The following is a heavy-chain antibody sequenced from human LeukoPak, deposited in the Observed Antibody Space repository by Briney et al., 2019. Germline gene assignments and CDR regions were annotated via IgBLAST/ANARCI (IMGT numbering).Heavy chain of an antibody. Sequence: GGSLRLSCAASGFSFTSYWMHWVRQAPGKGLVWVSRIKGDGSSISYADSVEGRFTISRDNAKNTVYLQMNSLRAEDTAVYYCARGGLFAYYLDYWGQGTLVTVSS. CDR2: IKGDGSSI. D-gene: IGHD3-10*02. V-gene: IGHV3-74*01. J-gene: IGHJ4*02. CDR1: GFSFTSYW. CDR3: ARGGLFAYYLDY.